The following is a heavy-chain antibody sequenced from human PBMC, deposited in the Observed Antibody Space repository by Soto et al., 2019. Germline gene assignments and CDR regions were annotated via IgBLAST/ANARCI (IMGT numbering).Heavy chain of an antibody. CDR1: GLTFSSYA. CDR2: IYSGGST. CDR3: ARDSILTAYCN. Sequence: GGSLRLSCAASGLTFSSYAMSWVRQAPGKGLEWVSVIYSGGSTYYADSVKGRFTISRDNSKNTLYLQMNSLRAEDTGVYYWARDSILTAYCNWGQITLVTVSS. V-gene: IGHV3-53*01. D-gene: IGHD3-9*01. J-gene: IGHJ4*02.